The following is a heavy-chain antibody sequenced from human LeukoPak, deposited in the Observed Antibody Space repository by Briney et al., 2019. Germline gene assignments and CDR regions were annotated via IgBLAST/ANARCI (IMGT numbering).Heavy chain of an antibody. CDR1: GYTFTSYY. J-gene: IGHJ4*02. CDR2: INPSDGST. D-gene: IGHD3-3*01. CDR3: AREESDYNFWSGGDF. Sequence: ASVKVSCKASGYTFTSYYMHWVRQAPGQGLEWMGIINPSDGSTSYAQKFQGRVTMTRDTSTSTVYMELSSLRSEDTAVYYCAREESDYNFWSGGDFWGQGTLVTVSS. V-gene: IGHV1-46*01.